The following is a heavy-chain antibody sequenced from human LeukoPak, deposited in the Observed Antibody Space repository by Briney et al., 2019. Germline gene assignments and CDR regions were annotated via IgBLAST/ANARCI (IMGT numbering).Heavy chain of an antibody. Sequence: SETLSLTCAVSGGSISSGGYSWSWIRQPPGKGLEWIGYIYHSGSTYYNPSLKSRVTISVDRSKNQFSLKLSSVTAADTAVYYCARVALSVTTDWFDPWGQGTLVTVSS. D-gene: IGHD4-17*01. CDR1: GGSISSGGYS. CDR2: IYHSGST. CDR3: ARVALSVTTDWFDP. V-gene: IGHV4-30-2*01. J-gene: IGHJ5*02.